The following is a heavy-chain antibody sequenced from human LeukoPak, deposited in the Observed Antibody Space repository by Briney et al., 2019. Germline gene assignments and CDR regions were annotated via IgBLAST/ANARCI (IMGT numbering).Heavy chain of an antibody. CDR1: GFTVSSNY. V-gene: IGHV3-66*01. Sequence: GGSLRLSCAASGFTVSSNYMSWVRQAPGKGLEWVSVIFNGGSTYYADSVKGRFTISTDNSKNMLYLQMNNLRAEDTAVYYCARGLFNSGSYYNFFVYWAQGTLVTVSS. CDR3: ARGLFNSGSYYNFFVY. CDR2: IFNGGST. D-gene: IGHD3-10*01. J-gene: IGHJ4*02.